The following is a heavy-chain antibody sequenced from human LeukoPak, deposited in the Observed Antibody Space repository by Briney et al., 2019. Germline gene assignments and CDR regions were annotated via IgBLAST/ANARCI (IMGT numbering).Heavy chain of an antibody. CDR1: GFTFSSYS. J-gene: IGHJ6*02. CDR3: ARGVRIAAAGTLIYYYYGMDV. D-gene: IGHD6-13*01. CDR2: ISSSSSTI. Sequence: GGSLRLSCAASGFTFSSYSMNWVRQAPGKGLEWVSYISSSSSTIYYADSVKGRFTISRDNAKNSLYLQMNSLRAEDTAVYYCARGVRIAAAGTLIYYYYGMDVWGQGTTVTVSS. V-gene: IGHV3-48*01.